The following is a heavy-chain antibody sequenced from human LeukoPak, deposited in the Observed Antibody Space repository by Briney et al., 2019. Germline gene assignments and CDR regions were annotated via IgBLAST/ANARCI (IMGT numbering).Heavy chain of an antibody. J-gene: IGHJ4*02. Sequence: GGSLRLSCAASGFTFSNYWMHWVRQAPGKGPVWVSRINIDGSGTNYADSVKGRFTISRDNAKNTLYLQMNSLRAEDTAVYYCARVGSSSSWYVLSYFDYWGQGALVTVSS. D-gene: IGHD6-13*01. V-gene: IGHV3-74*01. CDR1: GFTFSNYW. CDR2: INIDGSGT. CDR3: ARVGSSSSWYVLSYFDY.